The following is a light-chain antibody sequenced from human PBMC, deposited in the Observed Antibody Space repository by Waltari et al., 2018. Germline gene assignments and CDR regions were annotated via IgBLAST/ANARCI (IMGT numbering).Light chain of an antibody. V-gene: IGLV1-44*01. J-gene: IGLJ1*01. CDR1: SSNIGSNA. CDR3: GAWDDRLNVYV. CDR2: SHD. Sequence: QSVLTQPPSASGTPGQRVTISCSGSSSNIGSNALNWYQHLPGTAPTLLIYSHDQRPEGVPDRFSGSKSGTSAALSISGLQSEDEADYYCGAWDDRLNVYVFGTGTRVTVL.